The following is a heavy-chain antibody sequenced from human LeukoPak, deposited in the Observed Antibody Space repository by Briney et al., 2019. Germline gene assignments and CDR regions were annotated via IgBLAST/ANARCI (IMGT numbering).Heavy chain of an antibody. D-gene: IGHD3-16*01. V-gene: IGHV4-61*08. CDR1: GGSISSGGYY. CDR3: ARGGSFFDS. J-gene: IGHJ4*02. CDR2: IYYSGSI. Sequence: SQTLSLTCTVSGGSISSGGYYWSWIRQHPGKGLEWIGYIYYSGSINYSPSLKSRVTISVDTSRNQFSLKLSSVTAADTAVYFCARGGSFFDSWGQGTLVTVSS.